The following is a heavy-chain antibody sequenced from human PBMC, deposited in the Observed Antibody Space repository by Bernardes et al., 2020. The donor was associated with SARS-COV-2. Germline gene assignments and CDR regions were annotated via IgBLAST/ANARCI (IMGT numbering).Heavy chain of an antibody. Sequence: SLRLSCAASGFTFGDYAMHWVRQAPGKGLEWVSGISWNSGSIGYADSVKGRFTISRDNAKNSLYLQMNSLRAEDTALYYCAKEGSEGLGYQPNWFDPWGQGTLVTVSS. CDR2: ISWNSGSI. V-gene: IGHV3-9*01. CDR3: AKEGSEGLGYQPNWFDP. D-gene: IGHD2-2*01. CDR1: GFTFGDYA. J-gene: IGHJ5*02.